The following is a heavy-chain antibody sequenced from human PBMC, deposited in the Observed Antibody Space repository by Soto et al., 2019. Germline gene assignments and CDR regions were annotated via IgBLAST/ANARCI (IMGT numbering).Heavy chain of an antibody. Sequence: QVHLVESGGGVVQPGRSLRLSCAASGFTFSTTGMHWVRQAPGKGLEWVAMISHDGTEKHYTDSVKGRFTISRDTSMKTLYLQMNSLRPENTAMYHSAKDLYAAGWYNYFDPWGQGTLVTVAS. CDR3: AKDLYAAGWYNYFDP. CDR2: ISHDGTEK. D-gene: IGHD6-19*01. V-gene: IGHV3-30*18. CDR1: GFTFSTTG. J-gene: IGHJ5*02.